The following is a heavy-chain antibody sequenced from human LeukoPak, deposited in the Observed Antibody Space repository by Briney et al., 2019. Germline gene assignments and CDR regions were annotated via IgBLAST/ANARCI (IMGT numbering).Heavy chain of an antibody. CDR1: GFTFGDYP. D-gene: IGHD2-21*02. CDR2: IRGKAYGGTT. CDR3: TRDSSPPWDMVTAILH. J-gene: IGHJ4*02. Sequence: GGSLRLSCTACGFTFGDYPMSWFRQAPGKGLEWVGFIRGKAYGGTTEYAASVKGRFTISRDDSKSIAYLQMNSLKTEDTAVYYCTRDSSPPWDMVTAILHWGQGTLVTVSS. V-gene: IGHV3-49*03.